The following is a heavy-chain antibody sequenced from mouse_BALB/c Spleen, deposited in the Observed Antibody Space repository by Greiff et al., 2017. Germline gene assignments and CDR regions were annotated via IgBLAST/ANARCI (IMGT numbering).Heavy chain of an antibody. CDR2: ISNGGGST. CDR3: ARHKYYGSSYYAMDY. D-gene: IGHD1-1*01. V-gene: IGHV5-12-2*01. J-gene: IGHJ4*01. CDR1: GFTFSSYT. Sequence: EVKLEESGGGLVQPGGSLKLSCAASGFTFSSYTMSWVRQTPEKRLEWVAYISNGGGSTYYPDTVKGRFTISRDNAKNTLYLQMSSLKSEDTAMYYCARHKYYGSSYYAMDYWGQGTSVTVSS.